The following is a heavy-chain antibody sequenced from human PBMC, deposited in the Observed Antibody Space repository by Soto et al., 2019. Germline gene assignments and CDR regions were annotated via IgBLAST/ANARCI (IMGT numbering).Heavy chain of an antibody. Sequence: ASVKVSCKASGYTFTGYYMHWVRQAPGQGLEWMGWINPNSGGTNYAQKFQGWVTMTRDTSISTAYMELSRLRSDDTAVYYCARGPYRHYPHNWFDPFGQGTLVTFSS. V-gene: IGHV1-2*04. J-gene: IGHJ5*02. CDR1: GYTFTGYY. CDR3: ARGPYRHYPHNWFDP. D-gene: IGHD3-10*01. CDR2: INPNSGGT.